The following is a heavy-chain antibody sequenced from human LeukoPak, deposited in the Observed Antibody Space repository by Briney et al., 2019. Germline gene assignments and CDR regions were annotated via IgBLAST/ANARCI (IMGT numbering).Heavy chain of an antibody. V-gene: IGHV3-11*04. CDR2: ISSSATTI. Sequence: GGSPRLSCAVSGFTFSDYYMSWIRQAPGKGLEWVSYISSSATTIYYADSVKGRFTVSRDNAKNSLYLQMNSLRAEDTAVYYCARRTVTGRSFDYWGQGTLVTVSS. D-gene: IGHD4-17*01. CDR3: ARRTVTGRSFDY. CDR1: GFTFSDYY. J-gene: IGHJ4*02.